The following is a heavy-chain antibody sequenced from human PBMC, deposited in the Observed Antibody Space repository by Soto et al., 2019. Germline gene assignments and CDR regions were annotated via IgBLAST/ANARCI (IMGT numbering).Heavy chain of an antibody. J-gene: IGHJ5*02. CDR2: ISSSSSYI. Sequence: GGSLRLSCAASGFTFSSYSMNWVRQAPGKGLEWVSSISSSSSYIYYADSVKGQFTISRDNAKHSLYLQMNRLRDEDTAVYYYARALYIITIFVMVTNWFDPWGHGTLVTVSS. V-gene: IGHV3-21*01. CDR1: GFTFSSYS. D-gene: IGHD3-3*01. CDR3: ARALYIITIFVMVTNWFDP.